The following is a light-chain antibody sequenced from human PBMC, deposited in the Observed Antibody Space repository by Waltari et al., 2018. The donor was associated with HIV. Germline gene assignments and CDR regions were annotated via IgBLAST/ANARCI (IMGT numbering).Light chain of an antibody. CDR2: GNS. CDR3: QSYDSSLSGPV. J-gene: IGLJ3*02. V-gene: IGLV1-40*01. Sequence: QSVLTQPPSVSGAPGQRVTISCTGSSSNIGAGYDVHWYKQLPGTAPKLLISGNSNRPSVVPDRFSGSKSGPSASLAITGLQAEDEADYYCQSYDSSLSGPVFGGGTKLTVL. CDR1: SSNIGAGYD.